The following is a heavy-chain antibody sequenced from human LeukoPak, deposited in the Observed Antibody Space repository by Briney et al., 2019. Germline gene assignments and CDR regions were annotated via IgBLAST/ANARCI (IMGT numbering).Heavy chain of an antibody. Sequence: GGPLRLSCAASGFTYSSYEMNWVRQAPGKGLEWVSYISSSGSTIYYADSEKGRFTISRDHAKHSVYVHMHSERAEDTAVYYCARDAGYCSSGSCYDAFDIWGQGTMVTVSS. CDR2: ISSSGSTI. V-gene: IGHV3-48*03. D-gene: IGHD2-15*01. CDR1: GFTYSSYE. CDR3: ARDAGYCSSGSCYDAFDI. J-gene: IGHJ3*02.